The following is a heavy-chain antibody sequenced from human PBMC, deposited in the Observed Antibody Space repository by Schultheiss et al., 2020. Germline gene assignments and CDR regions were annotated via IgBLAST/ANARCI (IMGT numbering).Heavy chain of an antibody. CDR1: GGSIGSGSYY. V-gene: IGHV4-61*02. J-gene: IGHJ5*02. Sequence: SETLSLTCTVSGGSIGSGSYYWTWIRQPAGKGLEWIGRIYIGGLTNYNPSLKSRVTMSIDTSKNQFSLKLISVTAADTAMYYCANGGYCSSTSCYFDPWGQGTLVTVSS. CDR2: IYIGGLT. CDR3: ANGGYCSSTSCYFDP. D-gene: IGHD2-2*01.